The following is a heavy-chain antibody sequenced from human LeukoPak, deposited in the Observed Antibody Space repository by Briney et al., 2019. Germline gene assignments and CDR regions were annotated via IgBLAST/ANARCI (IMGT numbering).Heavy chain of an antibody. V-gene: IGHV3-23*01. CDR2: ISGSGGST. J-gene: IGHJ3*02. D-gene: IGHD2-15*01. CDR3: AKDSGFVVVVAAHPGAFDI. CDR1: GFTFSSYA. Sequence: GGSLRLSCAASGFTFSSYAMSWVRQAPGKGLGWVSAISGSGGSTYYADSVKGRFTISRDNSKNTLYLQMNSLGAEDTAVYYCAKDSGFVVVVAAHPGAFDIWGQGTMVTVSS.